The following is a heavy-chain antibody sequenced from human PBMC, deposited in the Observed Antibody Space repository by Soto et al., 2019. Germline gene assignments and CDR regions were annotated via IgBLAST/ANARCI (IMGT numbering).Heavy chain of an antibody. J-gene: IGHJ4*02. Sequence: LGLSCAASGFTFSSYAMSWVRQAPGKGLEWVSAISGSGGSTYYADSVKGRFTISRDNSKNTLYLQMNSLRAEDTAVYYCAKDSPQGYDSSGYYFFGSTPFTLFDYWGQGTLVTVSS. D-gene: IGHD3-22*01. CDR3: AKDSPQGYDSSGYYFFGSTPFTLFDY. CDR1: GFTFSSYA. V-gene: IGHV3-23*01. CDR2: ISGSGGST.